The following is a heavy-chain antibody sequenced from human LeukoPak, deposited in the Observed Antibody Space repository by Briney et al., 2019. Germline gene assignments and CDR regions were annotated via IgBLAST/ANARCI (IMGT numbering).Heavy chain of an antibody. Sequence: SVKVSCKASGGTFSSHAISWVRQAPGQGLEWVGGIIPIFGTTNYAQKFQGRVTITTDESTSTGYMELRSLRSDDTAVCYCARGDSGYDYGFDNWGQGTLVTVSS. V-gene: IGHV1-69*05. D-gene: IGHD5-12*01. CDR3: ARGDSGYDYGFDN. CDR1: GGTFSSHA. CDR2: IIPIFGTT. J-gene: IGHJ4*02.